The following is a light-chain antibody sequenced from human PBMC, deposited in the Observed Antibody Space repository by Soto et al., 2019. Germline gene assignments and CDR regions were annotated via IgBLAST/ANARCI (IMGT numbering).Light chain of an antibody. Sequence: QSVLTQPPSASGTPGQRVTISCSGSSSNIGSNPVHWYQQVPGPAPQLLIHNNNQRPSGVPALFSCSTSGTSASLAISGLQYEDEADYYCSAWDDSLNGVLFGGGTKLTVL. CDR1: SSNIGSNP. J-gene: IGLJ2*01. CDR2: NNN. CDR3: SAWDDSLNGVL. V-gene: IGLV1-44*01.